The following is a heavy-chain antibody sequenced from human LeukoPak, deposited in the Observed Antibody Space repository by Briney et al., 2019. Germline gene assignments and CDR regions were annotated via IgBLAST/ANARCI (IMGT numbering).Heavy chain of an antibody. Sequence: GGSLRLSCAASGFTFSSYTMNWVRLAPGKGLEWVSSISRSNIYKYYADSVKGRFTISRDNAKNSLYLQMNSLRAEYTAVYYCANSRYDSSGYYGIIGYWGQGTLVTVSS. CDR1: GFTFSSYT. CDR2: ISRSNIYK. D-gene: IGHD3-22*01. J-gene: IGHJ4*02. V-gene: IGHV3-21*01. CDR3: ANSRYDSSGYYGIIGY.